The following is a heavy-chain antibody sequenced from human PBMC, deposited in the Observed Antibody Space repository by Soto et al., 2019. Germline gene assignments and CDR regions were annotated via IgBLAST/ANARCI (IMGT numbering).Heavy chain of an antibody. J-gene: IGHJ4*02. CDR1: GFTFSSYG. CDR2: IWYDGSNK. Sequence: GGSLRLSCAASGFTFSSYGMHWVRQAPGKGLEWVAVIWYDGSNKYYADSVKGRFTISRDNSKNTLYLQMNSLRAEDTAVYYCARGDYYDSSGYNPFDYWGQGTLVTVSS. CDR3: ARGDYYDSSGYNPFDY. V-gene: IGHV3-33*01. D-gene: IGHD3-22*01.